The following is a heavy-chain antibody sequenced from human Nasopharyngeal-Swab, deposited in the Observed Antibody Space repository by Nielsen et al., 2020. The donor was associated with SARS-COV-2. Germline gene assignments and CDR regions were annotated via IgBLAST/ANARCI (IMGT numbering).Heavy chain of an antibody. J-gene: IGHJ4*02. Sequence: SETLSLTCTVSGGSISSGDYYWSWIRQLPGKGLEWIGHIYRLGGTSYNPSLKSRVTISLDASNNQFSLRLSSVTAADTAMFYCARGTPFDYWGQGILVTVSS. D-gene: IGHD1-1*01. CDR2: IYRLGGT. CDR1: GGSISSGDYY. V-gene: IGHV4-31*03. CDR3: ARGTPFDY.